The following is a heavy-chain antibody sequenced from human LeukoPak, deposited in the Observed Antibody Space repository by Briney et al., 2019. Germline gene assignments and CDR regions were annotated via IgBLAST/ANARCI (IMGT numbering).Heavy chain of an antibody. CDR2: ISSSGSTI. Sequence: GGSLRLSCAASGFTFSDYYMSWIRQAPGKGLEWVSYISSSGSTIYYADSVKGRFTISRDNAKNSLYLQMNSLRAEDTAVYYCARVRYQLHCNWFDPWGQGTLVTVSS. CDR3: ARVRYQLHCNWFDP. J-gene: IGHJ5*02. V-gene: IGHV3-11*01. D-gene: IGHD2-2*01. CDR1: GFTFSDYY.